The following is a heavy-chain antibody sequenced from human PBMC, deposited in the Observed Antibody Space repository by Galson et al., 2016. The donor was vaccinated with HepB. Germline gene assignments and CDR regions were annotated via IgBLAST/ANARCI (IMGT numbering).Heavy chain of an antibody. Sequence: SLRLSCAASGFTFRSYSMNWVRQAPGKGLEWVSAISNTGGTIYYADSVKGRFTMSRDNAKNTLYLQMNSLRAEDTALYYCVRGGVYTTPSDYWGQGTLVTVSS. CDR2: ISNTGGTI. CDR1: GFTFRSYS. CDR3: VRGGVYTTPSDY. V-gene: IGHV3-21*01. D-gene: IGHD2-2*02. J-gene: IGHJ4*02.